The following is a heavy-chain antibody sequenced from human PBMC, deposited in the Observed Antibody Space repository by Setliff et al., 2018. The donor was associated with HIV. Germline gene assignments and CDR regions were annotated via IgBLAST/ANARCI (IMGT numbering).Heavy chain of an antibody. CDR3: ARVSSTYWYSIPTFYYYYMDV. J-gene: IGHJ6*03. D-gene: IGHD2-15*01. Sequence: KPSETLSLTCAVYGGSFSGYCWSWIRQPPGKGLEWIGEINHSGRTKYSPSLRSRVSISVDTSKTQFSLKLSSVTAANTAVYYCARVSSTYWYSIPTFYYYYMDVWGKGTKVTVSS. CDR2: INHSGRT. V-gene: IGHV4-34*01. CDR1: GGSFSGYC.